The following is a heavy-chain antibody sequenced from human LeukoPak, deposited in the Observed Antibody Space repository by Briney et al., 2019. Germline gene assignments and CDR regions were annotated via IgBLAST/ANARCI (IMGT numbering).Heavy chain of an antibody. CDR3: ARDRLFGNLPDY. CDR1: GFTFSSYG. Sequence: GGSLRLSCAASGFTFSSYGMSWVRQAPGKGLEWVSAISGSGSSISYADSVKGRFTISRDNAKNSLNLQMNSLRAEDTAVYYCARDRLFGNLPDYWGQGTLVTVSS. J-gene: IGHJ4*02. CDR2: ISGSGSSI. V-gene: IGHV3-21*01. D-gene: IGHD1-7*01.